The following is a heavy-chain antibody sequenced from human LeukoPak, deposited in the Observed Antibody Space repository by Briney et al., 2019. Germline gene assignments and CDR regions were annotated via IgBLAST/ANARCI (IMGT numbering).Heavy chain of an antibody. D-gene: IGHD4-17*01. V-gene: IGHV3-66*01. Sequence: GGSLRLSCAASGFTVDRKHMTWVRQAPGKGLQWISFIYTGGNTYYSDSVKGRFTVSRDTSKNTSYLQMDSLRDEDTGVYRCAARDGGDYPYFDYWGPGTLVTVSS. CDR2: IYTGGNT. J-gene: IGHJ4*02. CDR3: AARDGGDYPYFDY. CDR1: GFTVDRKH.